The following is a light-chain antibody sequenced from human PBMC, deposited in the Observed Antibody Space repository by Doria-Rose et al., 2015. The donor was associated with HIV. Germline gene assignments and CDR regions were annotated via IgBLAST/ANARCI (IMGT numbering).Light chain of an antibody. V-gene: IGKV3-20*01. CDR1: QSFSSTY. J-gene: IGKJ1*01. CDR2: DGS. CDR3: HQYGTSWT. Sequence: TQSPGTLSLSPGARATLSCRASQSFSSTYLAWYQQKPGRAPSLLIYDGSTRATGIPDRFSASGSGTDFTLTINRLETEDFALYYCHQYGTSWTFGQGTKVEI.